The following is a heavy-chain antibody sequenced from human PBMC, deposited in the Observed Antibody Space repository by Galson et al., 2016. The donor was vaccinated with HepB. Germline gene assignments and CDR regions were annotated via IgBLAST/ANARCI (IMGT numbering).Heavy chain of an antibody. CDR3: ARFGGSRNAFDV. CDR1: GGSIGTYY. D-gene: IGHD3-16*01. V-gene: IGHV4-59*01. CDR2: IYFSVTT. Sequence: SETLSLTCSISGGSIGTYYWSWIRQPPGEGLEWIGYIYFSVTTNYNPSLKSRVTISGDTSKKQFSLKLGSVTAADTALYYCARFGGSRNAFDVWGQGTMVTVSS. J-gene: IGHJ3*01.